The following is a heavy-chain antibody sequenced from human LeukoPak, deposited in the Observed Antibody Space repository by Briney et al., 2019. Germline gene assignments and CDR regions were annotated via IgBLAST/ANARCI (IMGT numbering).Heavy chain of an antibody. V-gene: IGHV3-9*01. J-gene: IGHJ4*02. CDR3: ASAAYSSGYYFDY. D-gene: IGHD6-19*01. Sequence: GGSLRLSCAASGFTFDDYAMHWVRQAPGKGLEWVSGISWNSGSIGYADSVKGRFTISRDNSKNTLYLQMNSLRAEDTAVYYCASAAYSSGYYFDYWGQGTLVTVCS. CDR1: GFTFDDYA. CDR2: ISWNSGSI.